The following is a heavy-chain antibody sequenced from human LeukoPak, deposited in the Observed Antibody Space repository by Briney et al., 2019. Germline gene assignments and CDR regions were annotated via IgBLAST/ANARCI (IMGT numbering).Heavy chain of an antibody. CDR2: IYYSGST. D-gene: IGHD6-19*01. Sequence: SETLSLTCTVPGGSISSYYWSWIRQPPGKGLEWIGYIYYSGSTNYNPSLKSRVTISVDTSKNQFSLKLSSVTAADTAVYYCARRYSSGWYWYFDLWGRGTLVTVSS. V-gene: IGHV4-59*08. CDR3: ARRYSSGWYWYFDL. J-gene: IGHJ2*01. CDR1: GGSISSYY.